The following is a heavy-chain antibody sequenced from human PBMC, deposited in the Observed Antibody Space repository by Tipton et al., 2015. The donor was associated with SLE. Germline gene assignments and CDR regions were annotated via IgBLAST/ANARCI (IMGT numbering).Heavy chain of an antibody. Sequence: QLVQSGAGVKKPGASVKVSCKASGYTFTSYGIGWVRQAPGQGLEWMGWISAYNGNTNYAQKLQGRVTMTTGTSTSTAYMELRSLRSDDTAVYYCARDSYYGSGKSYYYGMDVWGQGTTVTVSS. J-gene: IGHJ6*02. CDR2: ISAYNGNT. CDR3: ARDSYYGSGKSYYYGMDV. CDR1: GYTFTSYG. D-gene: IGHD3-10*01. V-gene: IGHV1-18*01.